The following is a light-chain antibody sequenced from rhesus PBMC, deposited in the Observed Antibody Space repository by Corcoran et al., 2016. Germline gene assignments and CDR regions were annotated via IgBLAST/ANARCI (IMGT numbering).Light chain of an antibody. CDR2: RAS. J-gene: IGKJ1*01. Sequence: DIQMTQSPSSLSASAGDRVTITCRASLGIDNWLAWYQQNPGKAPRFLIYRASRLETGAPSRVSGSGSGTEFTLTISSLQPEDIATYYCQQYDNSPWTFGQGTKVDFK. CDR1: LGIDNW. CDR3: QQYDNSPWT. V-gene: IGKV1-69*01.